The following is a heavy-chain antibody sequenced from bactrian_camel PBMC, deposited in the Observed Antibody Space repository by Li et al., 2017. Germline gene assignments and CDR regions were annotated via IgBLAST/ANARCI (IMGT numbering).Heavy chain of an antibody. D-gene: IGHD1*01. J-gene: IGHJ4*01. CDR1: GFTHTEYC. CDR2: VHTSGTT. Sequence: HVQLVESGGGSVQAGGSLRLSCATSGFTHTEYCLAWFRQAPGKQRELVADVHTSGTTWVADSVKGRFTTSQDNAKNTLYLQMNSLKPEDTAMYFCAAAPYSLAGLAKYYYTLYGRGTQVTVS. V-gene: IGHV3S55*01.